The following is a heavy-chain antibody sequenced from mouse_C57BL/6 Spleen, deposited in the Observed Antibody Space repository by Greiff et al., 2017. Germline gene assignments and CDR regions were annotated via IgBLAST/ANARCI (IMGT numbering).Heavy chain of an antibody. V-gene: IGHV1-72*01. Sequence: QVQLQQPGAELVKPGASVKLSCTASGYTFTSYWMHWVKQRPGRGLEWIGRIDPNSGGTKYNEKFKSKATLTVDKPSSTAYMQLSSLTSEDSAVYYCASSLLTPLYYWYFDVWGTGTTVTVSS. J-gene: IGHJ1*03. CDR2: IDPNSGGT. CDR3: ASSLLTPLYYWYFDV. CDR1: GYTFTSYW. D-gene: IGHD1-1*01.